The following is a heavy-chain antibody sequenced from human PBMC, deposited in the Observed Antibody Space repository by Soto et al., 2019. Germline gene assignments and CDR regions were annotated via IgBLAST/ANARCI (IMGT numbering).Heavy chain of an antibody. CDR3: ARDHCSSTSCYSHYGMDV. V-gene: IGHV3-11*01. CDR2: ISSSGSTI. Sequence: PGGSLRLSCAASGFTFSDYYMSWIRQAPGKGLEWVSYISSSGSTIYYADSVKDRFTISRDNAKNSLYLQMNSLRAEDTAVYYCARDHCSSTSCYSHYGMDVWGQGTTVTV. D-gene: IGHD2-2*02. J-gene: IGHJ6*02. CDR1: GFTFSDYY.